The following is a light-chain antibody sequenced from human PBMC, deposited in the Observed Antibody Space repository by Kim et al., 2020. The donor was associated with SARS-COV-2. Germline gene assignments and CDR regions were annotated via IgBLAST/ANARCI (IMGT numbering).Light chain of an antibody. CDR3: QQYDSYPLT. CDR1: QGINNH. CDR2: AVS. V-gene: IGKV1-16*02. J-gene: IGKJ4*01. Sequence: ASVGDRVTITCRASQGINNHLAWFQQKPGKAPQSLIYAVSSLQSGDPSKFSGSGSGTDFTLTISSLQPEDFATYYCQQYDSYPLTFGGGTKVDIK.